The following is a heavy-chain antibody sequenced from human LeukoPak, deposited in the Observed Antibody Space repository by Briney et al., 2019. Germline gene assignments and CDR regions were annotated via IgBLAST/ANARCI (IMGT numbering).Heavy chain of an antibody. V-gene: IGHV3-21*01. D-gene: IGHD1-14*01. CDR2: IGSTGIDR. J-gene: IGHJ4*02. CDR3: ATETIGRHYDY. Sequence: GGSLRLSCAASGFSFSSSGINWVRQAPGKGLEWVSSIGSTGIDRYYADSVKGRFTISRDIAKNSLYLQMNSLRAEDTAVYYCATETIGRHYDYWGQGTLLTVSS. CDR1: GFSFSSSG.